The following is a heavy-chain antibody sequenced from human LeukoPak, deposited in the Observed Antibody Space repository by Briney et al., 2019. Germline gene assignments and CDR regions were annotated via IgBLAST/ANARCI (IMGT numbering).Heavy chain of an antibody. CDR2: IWYDGSNK. CDR3: AREVWRFPGKGEDWFDP. CDR1: GFTFSSYG. J-gene: IGHJ5*02. V-gene: IGHV3-33*01. D-gene: IGHD3-16*01. Sequence: GGSLRPSCAASGFTFSSYGMHWVRQAPGKGLEWVAVIWYDGSNKYYADSVKGRFTISRDNSKNTLYLQMNSLRAEDTAVYYCAREVWRFPGKGEDWFDPWGQGTLVTVSS.